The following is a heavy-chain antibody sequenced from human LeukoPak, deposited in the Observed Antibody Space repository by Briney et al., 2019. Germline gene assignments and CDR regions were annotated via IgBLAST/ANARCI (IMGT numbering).Heavy chain of an antibody. CDR1: GFTFSSNS. D-gene: IGHD3-22*01. CDR2: ISSSSSSI. CDR3: ARDRGAFWYDTSGFAFDI. Sequence: GGSLRLSCAGSGFTFSSNSINWVRQAPGKGLEWVSSISSSSSSIFYAESVKGRFTISRDNAKRSLYLEMNSLRAEDTAVYYCARDRGAFWYDTSGFAFDIWGQGTMVTVSS. V-gene: IGHV3-21*01. J-gene: IGHJ3*02.